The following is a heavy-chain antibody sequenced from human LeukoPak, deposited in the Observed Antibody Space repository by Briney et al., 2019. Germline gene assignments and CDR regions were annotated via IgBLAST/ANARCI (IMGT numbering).Heavy chain of an antibody. CDR3: ARDHNWGPDY. J-gene: IGHJ4*02. D-gene: IGHD7-27*01. Sequence: ASVKVPCKALGYTFTDHYFHWLRQAPGQGIEWMGWIHPGRGDTNIAQKFQGRVSLTRDVSISTAYMELSRLTSDDTAVYYCARDHNWGPDYWGQGTLVSVSS. V-gene: IGHV1-2*02. CDR2: IHPGRGDT. CDR1: GYTFTDHY.